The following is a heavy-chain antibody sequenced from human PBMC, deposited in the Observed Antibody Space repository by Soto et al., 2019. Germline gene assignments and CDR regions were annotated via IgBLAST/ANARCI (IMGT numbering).Heavy chain of an antibody. CDR2: ISWDGGST. Sequence: PGGSLRLSCAASGFTFDDYTMHWVRQAPGKGLEWVSLISWDGGSTYYADSVKGRFTISRDNSKNSLYLQMNSLRTEDTALYYCAEDGGDYYDSSGRDAFDIWGQGTMVTVSS. J-gene: IGHJ3*02. D-gene: IGHD3-22*01. CDR1: GFTFDDYT. V-gene: IGHV3-43*01. CDR3: AEDGGDYYDSSGRDAFDI.